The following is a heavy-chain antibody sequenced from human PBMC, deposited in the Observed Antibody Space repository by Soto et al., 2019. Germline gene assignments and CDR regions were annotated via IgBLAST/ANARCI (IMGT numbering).Heavy chain of an antibody. CDR3: ARGITLPTPLDY. J-gene: IGHJ4*02. D-gene: IGHD1-20*01. Sequence: VKVSCKASGYTFTGYYMHWVRQAPGQGLEWMGWINPNSGGTNYAQKFQGWVTMTRDTSISTAYMELSRLRSEDTAVYYCARGITLPTPLDYWGQGTLVTVSS. CDR1: GYTFTGYY. V-gene: IGHV1-2*04. CDR2: INPNSGGT.